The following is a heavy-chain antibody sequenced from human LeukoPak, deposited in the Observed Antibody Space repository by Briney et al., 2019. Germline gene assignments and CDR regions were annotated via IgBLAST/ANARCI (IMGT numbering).Heavy chain of an antibody. D-gene: IGHD3-3*01. V-gene: IGHV4-38-2*02. CDR3: ARGRAPVRFLEWLPYPHFDY. Sequence: PSETLSLTCTVSGYSISSGYYWGWIRQPPGKGLEWIGSIYHSGSTYYNPSLKSRVTISVDTSKNQFSLKLSSVTAADTAVYYCARGRAPVRFLEWLPYPHFDYWGQGTLVTVSS. CDR1: GYSISSGYY. CDR2: IYHSGST. J-gene: IGHJ4*02.